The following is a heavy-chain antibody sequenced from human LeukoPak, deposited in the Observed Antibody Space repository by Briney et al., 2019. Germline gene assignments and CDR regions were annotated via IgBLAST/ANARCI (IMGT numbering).Heavy chain of an antibody. V-gene: IGHV3-48*04. CDR1: GSTFSGYN. Sequence: GGSLRLSCAASGSTFSGYNMNWVRQAPGKGLEWVAFIRSSGSLIYYAESVKGRFTISRDNSRNSLYLQMNSLRVEDTAVYYCARNFYETTGFYYDAFDIWGQGTAVTVSS. CDR2: IRSSGSLI. D-gene: IGHD3-22*01. J-gene: IGHJ3*02. CDR3: ARNFYETTGFYYDAFDI.